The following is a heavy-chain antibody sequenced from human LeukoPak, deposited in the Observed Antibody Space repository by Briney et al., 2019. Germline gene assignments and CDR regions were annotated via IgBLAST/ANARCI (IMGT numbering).Heavy chain of an antibody. CDR1: GYTFTSYY. J-gene: IGHJ4*02. CDR2: INPNSGGT. D-gene: IGHD1-26*01. V-gene: IGHV1-2*02. Sequence: ASVKVSCKASGYTFTSYYMHWARQAPGQGLEWMGWINPNSGGTNYAQKFQGRVTMTRDTSISTAYMELSRLRSDDTAVYYCARRKTAGFVGGATSWGQGTLVTVSS. CDR3: ARRKTAGFVGGATS.